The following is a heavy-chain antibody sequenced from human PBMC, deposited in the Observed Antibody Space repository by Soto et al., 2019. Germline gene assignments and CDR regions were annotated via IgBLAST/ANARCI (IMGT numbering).Heavy chain of an antibody. Sequence: SGTLYLTCTVSGGSISSYYWSGTRQPPGKGLEWIGYIYYSGSTNYNPSLKSRVTISVDTSKNQFSLKLSSVTAADTAVYYCARVGGIAAPFDYWGQGTLVTVSS. J-gene: IGHJ4*02. CDR1: GGSISSYY. CDR3: ARVGGIAAPFDY. CDR2: IYYSGST. D-gene: IGHD6-6*01. V-gene: IGHV4-59*01.